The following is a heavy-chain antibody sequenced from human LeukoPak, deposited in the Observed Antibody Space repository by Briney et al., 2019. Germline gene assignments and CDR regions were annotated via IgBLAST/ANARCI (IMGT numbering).Heavy chain of an antibody. J-gene: IGHJ4*02. CDR3: ARRDSGGFDY. CDR1: GGSISSSTYY. V-gene: IGHV4-39*01. CDR2: IYYSGST. Sequence: SETLSLTCTVSGGSISSSTYYWGWIRQPPGKGLEWIGSIYYSGSTSYNPSLKSRVTISVDTSKNQFSLKLSSVTAADTAVYYCARRDSGGFDYWGQGTLVTVSS. D-gene: IGHD3-10*01.